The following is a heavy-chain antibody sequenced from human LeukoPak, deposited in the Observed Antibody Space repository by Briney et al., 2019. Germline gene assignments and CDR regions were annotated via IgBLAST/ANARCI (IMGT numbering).Heavy chain of an antibody. Sequence: SETLSLTCTVSGDSISSSSYYWGWIRQPPGKGLEWIGSIYYSGSTYYNPSLKSRVTISVDTSKNQFSLKLSSVTAADTAVYYCARHRKLELLNWFDPWGQGTLVTVSS. V-gene: IGHV4-39*01. D-gene: IGHD1-26*01. CDR1: GDSISSSSYY. J-gene: IGHJ5*02. CDR2: IYYSGST. CDR3: ARHRKLELLNWFDP.